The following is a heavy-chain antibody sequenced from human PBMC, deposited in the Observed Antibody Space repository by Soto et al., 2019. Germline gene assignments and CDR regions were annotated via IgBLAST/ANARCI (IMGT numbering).Heavy chain of an antibody. CDR3: TTAGWWELMDFDI. Sequence: PGGSRRLSVAASGFTFSNAWLSWVRQPPGMGLDWASRIKSITEDETTDYAAPVKGRLTISRDDSKNPLYLQMNGVKTVDTAVYYWTTAGWWELMDFDIWGQGAMVTVSS. CDR2: IKSITEDETT. V-gene: IGHV3-15*01. J-gene: IGHJ3*02. D-gene: IGHD1-26*01. CDR1: GFTFSNAW.